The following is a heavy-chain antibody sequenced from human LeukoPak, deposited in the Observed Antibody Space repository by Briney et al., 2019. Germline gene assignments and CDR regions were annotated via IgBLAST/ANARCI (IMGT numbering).Heavy chain of an antibody. CDR3: ASVGYCGGDCYDNWFDP. V-gene: IGHV1-2*02. CDR2: INPNSGGT. CDR1: GYTFTGYY. D-gene: IGHD2-21*02. J-gene: IGHJ5*02. Sequence: ASVKVSCKASGYTFTGYYMHWVRQAPGQGLEWMGWINPNSGGTNYAQKFQGRVTMTRDTSISTAYIELSRLRSDDTAVYYCASVGYCGGDCYDNWFDPWGQGTLVTVSS.